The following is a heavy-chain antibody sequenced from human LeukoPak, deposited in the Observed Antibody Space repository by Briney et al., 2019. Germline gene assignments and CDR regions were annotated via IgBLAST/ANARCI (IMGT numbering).Heavy chain of an antibody. J-gene: IGHJ4*02. CDR1: GYTFTSYY. CDR3: ARDWGYCSSTSCSQVSNY. Sequence: GASVNVSCKASGYTFTSYYMHWVRQAPGQGLEWMGIINPSGGSTSYAQKFQGRVTMTRDTSTSTVYMELSSLRSEDTAVYYCARDWGYCSSTSCSQVSNYWGQGTLVTVSS. V-gene: IGHV1-46*01. D-gene: IGHD2-2*01. CDR2: INPSGGST.